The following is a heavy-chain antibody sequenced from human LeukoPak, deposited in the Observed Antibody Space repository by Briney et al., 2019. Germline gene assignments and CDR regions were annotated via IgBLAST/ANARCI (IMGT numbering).Heavy chain of an antibody. V-gene: IGHV1-2*02. CDR1: GYTFTGPY. CDR3: ARVEYCTKGVCINFDL. CDR2: INPYTGGT. D-gene: IGHD2-8*01. Sequence: ASVKVSCKASGYTFTGPYIHWMRQAPGQGLEWMGWINPYTGGTKYAQKFQGRVTVTRDTSTNTAYMELSGLRPDDTAAYYCARVEYCTKGVCINFDLWSQGTLVTVSS. J-gene: IGHJ4*02.